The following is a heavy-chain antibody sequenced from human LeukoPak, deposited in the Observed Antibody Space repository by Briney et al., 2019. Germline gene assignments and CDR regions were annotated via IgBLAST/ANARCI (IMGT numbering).Heavy chain of an antibody. CDR3: ARDKAKQQLVYNY. V-gene: IGHV3-21*01. CDR1: GFTFSSYS. D-gene: IGHD6-13*01. CDR2: ISSSSSYI. Sequence: GGSLRLSCAASGFTFSSYSMNWVRQAPGKGLEWVSSISSSSSYIYYADSVKGRFTISRDNAKNSLYLQMNSLRAEDTAVYYCARDKAKQQLVYNYWGQGTLVTVSP. J-gene: IGHJ4*02.